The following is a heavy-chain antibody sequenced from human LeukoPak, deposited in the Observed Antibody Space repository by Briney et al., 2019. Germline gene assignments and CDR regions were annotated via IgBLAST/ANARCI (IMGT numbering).Heavy chain of an antibody. CDR1: GFTFTNYG. V-gene: IGHV3-30*18. CDR3: AKDHFLDCSTGTRQGRGFDY. D-gene: IGHD2-8*02. J-gene: IGHJ4*02. Sequence: GRSLRVYCAASGFTFTNYGMHWVRQAPGKGLEWVAVITYDGSNRYYVDSVKGRFTISRDNSKNTLYLQMNSLRPEDTAVYYCAKDHFLDCSTGTRQGRGFDYWGQGTLVTVSS. CDR2: ITYDGSNR.